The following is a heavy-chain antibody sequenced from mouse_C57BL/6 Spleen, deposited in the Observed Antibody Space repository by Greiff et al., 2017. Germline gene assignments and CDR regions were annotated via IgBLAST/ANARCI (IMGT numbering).Heavy chain of an antibody. CDR2: IYPGDGDT. Sequence: VMLVESGAELVKPGASVKISCKASGYAFSSYWMNWVKQRPGKGLEWIGQIYPGDGDTNYNGKFKGKATLTADKSSSTAYMQLSSLTSEDSAVYFCARDYYGSGDYWGQGTTLTVSS. CDR1: GYAFSSYW. D-gene: IGHD1-1*01. V-gene: IGHV1-80*01. J-gene: IGHJ2*01. CDR3: ARDYYGSGDY.